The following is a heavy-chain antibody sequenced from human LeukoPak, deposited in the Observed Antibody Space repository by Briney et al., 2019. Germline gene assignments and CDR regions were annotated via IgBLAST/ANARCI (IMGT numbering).Heavy chain of an antibody. Sequence: SVKVSCKASGYTFTSYGISWVRQAPGQGLEWMGWISAYNGNTNYAQKLQGRVTMTTDTSTSTAYIELRSLRSDDTAVYYCASYVWGSYRPDYWGQGTLVTVSS. CDR1: GYTFTSYG. V-gene: IGHV1-18*01. CDR3: ASYVWGSYRPDY. J-gene: IGHJ4*02. D-gene: IGHD3-16*02. CDR2: ISAYNGNT.